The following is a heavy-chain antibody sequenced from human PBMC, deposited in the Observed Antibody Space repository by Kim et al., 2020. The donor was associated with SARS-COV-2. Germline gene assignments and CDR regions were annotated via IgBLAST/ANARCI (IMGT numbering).Heavy chain of an antibody. CDR2: IYYSGST. Sequence: SETLSLTCTVSGGSISSSSYYWGWIRQPPGKGLEWIGSIYYSGSTYYNPSLKSRVTISVDTSKNQFSLKLSSVTAADTAVYYCARHGGPYSREGDWFDPWGQGTLVTVSS. CDR1: GGSISSSSYY. CDR3: ARHGGPYSREGDWFDP. D-gene: IGHD6-13*01. V-gene: IGHV4-39*01. J-gene: IGHJ5*02.